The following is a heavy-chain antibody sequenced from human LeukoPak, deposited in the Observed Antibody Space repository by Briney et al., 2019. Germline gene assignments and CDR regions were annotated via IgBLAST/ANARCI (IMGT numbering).Heavy chain of an antibody. V-gene: IGHV3-30*02. Sequence: PGGSLRLSCAASGFTFSSYGMHWVRQAPGKGLEWVAFVRYDGSNKYYADSVKGRFTISRDNSKNTLYLQMNSLRTEDTAVYYCAKAKGLRYFDWLVFDYWGQGTLVTVSS. CDR1: GFTFSSYG. D-gene: IGHD3-9*01. J-gene: IGHJ4*02. CDR2: VRYDGSNK. CDR3: AKAKGLRYFDWLVFDY.